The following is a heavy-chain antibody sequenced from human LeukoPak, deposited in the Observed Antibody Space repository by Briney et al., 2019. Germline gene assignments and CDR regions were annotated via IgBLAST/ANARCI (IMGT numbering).Heavy chain of an antibody. CDR3: AKGGLVHRFDP. V-gene: IGHV3-23*01. CDR2: ISGSGGST. Sequence: GGSLRLSCAASGFTFSSNGMSWVRQAPGKGLEWVSTISGSGGSTYYADSVKGRFTISRDNSKNTLYLQINSLRAEDTAVYYCAKGGLVHRFDPWGQGTLVTVSS. CDR1: GFTFSSNG. J-gene: IGHJ5*02.